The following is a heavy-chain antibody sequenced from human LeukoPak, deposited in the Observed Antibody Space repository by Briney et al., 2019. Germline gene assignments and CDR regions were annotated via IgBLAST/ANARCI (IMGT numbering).Heavy chain of an antibody. D-gene: IGHD3-22*01. CDR2: IKSEIDRETA. J-gene: IGHJ1*01. CDR3: TTGPQTSGYYYRPTDDRSTEYFQH. CDR1: GFTFSNAW. V-gene: IGHV3-15*01. Sequence: GGSLRLSCVASGFTFSNAWMSWVRQAPGKGLEWVGRIKSEIDRETADYAAPVKGRFTISRDDSKTTLYLEINSLKTEDTAVYYCTTGPQTSGYYYRPTDDRSTEYFQHWGQGTLVTVSS.